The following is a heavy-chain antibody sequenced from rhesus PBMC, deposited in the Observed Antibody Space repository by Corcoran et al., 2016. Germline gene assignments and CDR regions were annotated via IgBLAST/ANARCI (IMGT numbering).Heavy chain of an antibody. V-gene: IGHV4-165*01. CDR2: IGGSSGST. J-gene: IGHJ6*01. Sequence: QVQLQESGPGLVTPSETLSLTCAVSGGSFSGYYWGWIRQPPGKGLEGIGYIGGSSGSTDYNPTLRSRVTMSTDTSKNQFSLKLSSVTAADTAVYYCARAGIVAELDSWGQGVVVTVSS. CDR1: GGSFSGYY. D-gene: IGHD5-42*01. CDR3: ARAGIVAELDS.